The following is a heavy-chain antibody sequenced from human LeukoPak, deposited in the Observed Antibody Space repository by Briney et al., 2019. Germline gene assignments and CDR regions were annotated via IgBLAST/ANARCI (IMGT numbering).Heavy chain of an antibody. CDR3: ATIPPPGYSGSYYSDY. Sequence: PSETLSLTCTVSGGSISSYYWSWIRQPPGKGLEWIGYIYYSGSTNYNPSLKSRVTISVDTSKNQFSLKLSSVTAADTAVYYCATIPPPGYSGSYYSDYWGQGTLVTVSS. J-gene: IGHJ4*02. CDR1: GGSISSYY. D-gene: IGHD1-26*01. CDR2: IYYSGST. V-gene: IGHV4-59*08.